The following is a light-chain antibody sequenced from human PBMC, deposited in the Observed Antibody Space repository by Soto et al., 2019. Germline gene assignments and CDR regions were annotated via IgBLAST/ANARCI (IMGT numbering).Light chain of an antibody. CDR1: SSDVGGYNY. CDR3: SSYTSSSTLPGV. CDR2: DVS. V-gene: IGLV2-14*01. J-gene: IGLJ1*01. Sequence: QSVLTQPASVSGSPGQSITISCTGTSSDVGGYNYVSWYQQHPGKAPKLMIYDVSNRPSGVSNRFSGSKSGNTASLTISGLQAEDEADYYCSSYTSSSTLPGVFGTGTKVTDL.